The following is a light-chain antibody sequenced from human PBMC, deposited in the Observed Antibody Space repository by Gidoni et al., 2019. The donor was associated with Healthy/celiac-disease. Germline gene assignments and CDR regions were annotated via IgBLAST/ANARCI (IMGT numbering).Light chain of an antibody. V-gene: IGKV3-20*01. Sequence: VLTQSPGTLSLSPGERATLSCRASQSVSSSYLAWYQQKPGQAPRLLIYGASSRATGIPDRCSGSGSGTDFTLTISRLEPEDFAVYYCQQYGSSPLYTFGQGTKLEIK. CDR2: GAS. CDR1: QSVSSSY. J-gene: IGKJ2*01. CDR3: QQYGSSPLYT.